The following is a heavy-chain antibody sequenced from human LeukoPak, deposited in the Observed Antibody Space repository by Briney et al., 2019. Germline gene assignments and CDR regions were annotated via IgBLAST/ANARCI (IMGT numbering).Heavy chain of an antibody. CDR1: GGSFSGYY. CDR3: ARDLYSSSGGMDV. D-gene: IGHD6-6*01. CDR2: INHSGST. V-gene: IGHV4-34*01. Sequence: SETLSLTCAVYGGSFSGYYWSWIRQPPGKGLEWIGEINHSGSTNYNPSLKSRVTISVDTSKNQFSLKLSSVTAADTAVYYCARDLYSSSGGMDVWGQGTTVTVSS. J-gene: IGHJ6*02.